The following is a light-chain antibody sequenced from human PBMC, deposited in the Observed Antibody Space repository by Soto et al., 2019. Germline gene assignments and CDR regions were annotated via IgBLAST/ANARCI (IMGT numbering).Light chain of an antibody. J-gene: IGLJ1*01. CDR3: CSSAPESTYV. CDR2: EVN. V-gene: IGLV2-8*01. Sequence: QSALTQPPSASGSPGQSVAISCTGTSSDVGGYNYVSWYQQHPGKAPKLMIYEVNKRPSGVSSRFSGPTSGNAASLTISGLQADDEADYFCCSSAPESTYVFGTGTKVTVL. CDR1: SSDVGGYNY.